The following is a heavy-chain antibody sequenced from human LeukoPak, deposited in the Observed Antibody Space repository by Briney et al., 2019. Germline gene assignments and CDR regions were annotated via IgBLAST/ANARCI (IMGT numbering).Heavy chain of an antibody. CDR2: IYSGGST. Sequence: PGGSLRLSCAASGFTVSSNYMSWIRQAPGKGLEWVSVIYSGGSTYYADSVKGRFTISRDNSKNTLYLQMNSLRAEDTAVYYCARRIAAAGGYYWGQGTLVTVSS. V-gene: IGHV3-53*01. CDR1: GFTVSSNY. J-gene: IGHJ4*02. D-gene: IGHD6-13*01. CDR3: ARRIAAAGGYY.